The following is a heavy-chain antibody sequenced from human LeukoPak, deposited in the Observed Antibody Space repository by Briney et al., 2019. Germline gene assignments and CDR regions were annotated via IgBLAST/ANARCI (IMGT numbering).Heavy chain of an antibody. CDR2: IKQDGSEK. D-gene: IGHD3-10*01. V-gene: IGHV3-7*01. CDR3: ARDFQALALWFGELAASFDY. Sequence: GGSLRLSCAASGFTFSSYWMSWVRQAPGKGLEWVANIKQDGSEKYYVDSVKGRFTISRDNAKNSLYLQMNSPRAEDTAVYYCARDFQALALWFGELAASFDYWGQGTLVTVSS. CDR1: GFTFSSYW. J-gene: IGHJ4*02.